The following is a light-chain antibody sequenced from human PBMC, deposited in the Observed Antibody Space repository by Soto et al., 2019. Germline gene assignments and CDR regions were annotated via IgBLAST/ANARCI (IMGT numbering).Light chain of an antibody. J-gene: IGLJ1*01. CDR2: DVS. V-gene: IGLV2-14*03. Sequence: QSALTQPASVSGSPGQSITISCTGTSSDIGAYNYDSWYQQHHPGEAPKLIIYDVSHRLPGVSNRFSGSKSGNTASLTISALQTEDEAAYYCSSYTSATTFVFGTGTKVTVL. CDR1: SSDIGAYNY. CDR3: SSYTSATTFV.